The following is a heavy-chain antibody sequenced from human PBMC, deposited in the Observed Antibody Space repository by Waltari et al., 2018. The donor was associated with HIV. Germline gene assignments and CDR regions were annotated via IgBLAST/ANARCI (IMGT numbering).Heavy chain of an antibody. CDR2: IWQDGSKN. V-gene: IGHV3-33*01. J-gene: IGHJ4*02. CDR1: GFSVSRYG. D-gene: IGHD6-19*01. Sequence: QVQLVESGGGVVRPGRSLRLSCAASGFSVSRYGMHWVRQAPGKGLEWVAVIWQDGSKNYYAGSVKGRVTVSRDTAKNTLYLEMNRLRAEDTAVYHCARDPGTLLIAVAGAFDYWGPGIPVTVSS. CDR3: ARDPGTLLIAVAGAFDY.